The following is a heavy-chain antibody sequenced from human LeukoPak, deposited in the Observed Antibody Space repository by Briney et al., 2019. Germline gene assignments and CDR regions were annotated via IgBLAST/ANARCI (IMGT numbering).Heavy chain of an antibody. Sequence: SETLSLTCTVSGCSISTTSYYWGWIRQPPGKGLEWVGTIYYSGSAYYNRSLESRVSMSVDTSKNQFSLRQNSVTAADTAVYYCARRLYNGWSDYWGQGTLVTVSS. J-gene: IGHJ4*02. V-gene: IGHV4-39*01. CDR1: GCSISTTSYY. CDR2: IYYSGSA. D-gene: IGHD5-12*01. CDR3: ARRLYNGWSDY.